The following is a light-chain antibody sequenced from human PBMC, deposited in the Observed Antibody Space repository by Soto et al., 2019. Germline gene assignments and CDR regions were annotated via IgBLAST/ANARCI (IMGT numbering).Light chain of an antibody. CDR2: ATS. CDR1: QSVDSTY. Sequence: ENVLTQSPGTLSLSQGERATLSCRASQSVDSTYLAWYQQKPDQSPRLLIYATSTRAAGIPDRFSGSGSGTDFTLTISRLEPDDVAVYYCQQYDKSPPMYTFGQVTNVDIK. J-gene: IGKJ2*01. CDR3: QQYDKSPPMYT. V-gene: IGKV3-20*01.